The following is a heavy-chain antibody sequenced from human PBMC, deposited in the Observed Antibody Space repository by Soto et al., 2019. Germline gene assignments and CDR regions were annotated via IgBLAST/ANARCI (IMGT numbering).Heavy chain of an antibody. J-gene: IGHJ5*02. V-gene: IGHV1-69*13. D-gene: IGHD3-16*02. CDR2: IIPIFGTA. CDR3: ASFLSAFGVFIVPGPSYWFDP. CDR1: GGTFSSYA. Sequence: SVKVSCKASGGTFSSYAISWVRQAPGQGLEWMGGIIPIFGTANYAQKFQGRVTITADESTSTAYMELSSLRSEDTAVYYCASFLSAFGVFIVPGPSYWFDPWGQGTLVTVSS.